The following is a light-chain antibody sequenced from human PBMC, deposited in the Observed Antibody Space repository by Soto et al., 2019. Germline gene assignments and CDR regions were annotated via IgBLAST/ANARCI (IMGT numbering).Light chain of an antibody. CDR3: ATWDDNLNGYV. Sequence: QSVLTQPPSASGTPGQRVTISCTGSSSNIGSNTVNWYQQFPETAPKLLIFSNNQRPSGVPDRFSGSKSGTSASLAIRGLQSEDEADYYCATWDDNLNGYVFGTGTKVTVL. J-gene: IGLJ1*01. CDR2: SNN. CDR1: SSNIGSNT. V-gene: IGLV1-44*01.